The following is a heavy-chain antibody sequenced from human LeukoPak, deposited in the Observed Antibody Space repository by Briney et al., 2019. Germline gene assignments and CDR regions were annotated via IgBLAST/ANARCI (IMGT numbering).Heavy chain of an antibody. CDR2: ISGSGGST. D-gene: IGHD6-19*01. CDR3: AKRGSGWAPLDY. Sequence: PGGSLRLSCAASGFTFSSCAMSWVRQAPGKGLEWASAISGSGGSTYYADSVRGRFTISRDNSKNTLYLQMNSLRVEDTAVYYCAKRGSGWAPLDYWGQGTLVTVSS. V-gene: IGHV3-23*01. CDR1: GFTFSSCA. J-gene: IGHJ4*02.